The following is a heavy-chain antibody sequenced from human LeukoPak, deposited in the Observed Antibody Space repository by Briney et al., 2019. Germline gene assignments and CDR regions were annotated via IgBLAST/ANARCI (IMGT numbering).Heavy chain of an antibody. CDR1: GFIFSSYA. D-gene: IGHD1-26*01. V-gene: IGHV3-64*01. CDR2: ISSNGGST. J-gene: IGHJ3*02. CDR3: ARWEDWAAFDI. Sequence: GGSLRLSCAASGFIFSSYAMHWVRQAPGKGLEYVSAISSNGGSTYYANSVKGRFTISRDNSKNTLYLQMGSLRAEDMAVYYCARWEDWAAFDIWGQGTMVTVSS.